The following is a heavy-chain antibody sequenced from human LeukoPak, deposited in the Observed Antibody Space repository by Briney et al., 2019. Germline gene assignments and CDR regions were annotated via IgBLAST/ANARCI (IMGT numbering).Heavy chain of an antibody. Sequence: GGSLRLSCAASGFTFNTYAMNWVRQAPGKGLEWVSGINSSGGSAYYADSVKGRFTISRDNPKNTLYLQMNSLRAEDTAIYYCAREYCSGGGCHNSLFDPWGQGTLVTVPS. CDR2: INSSGGSA. V-gene: IGHV3-23*01. CDR3: AREYCSGGGCHNSLFDP. D-gene: IGHD2-15*01. CDR1: GFTFNTYA. J-gene: IGHJ5*02.